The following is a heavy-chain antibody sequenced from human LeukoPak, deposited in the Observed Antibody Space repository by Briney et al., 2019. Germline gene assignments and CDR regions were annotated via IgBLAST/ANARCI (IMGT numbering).Heavy chain of an antibody. CDR3: ATVGWRLAAAGLFVFDY. J-gene: IGHJ4*02. V-gene: IGHV1-24*01. D-gene: IGHD6-13*01. Sequence: ASVKVSCKVSGYTLTELSMHWVRQAPGKGLEWMGGFDPEDGETIYAQEFQGRVTMTEDTSTDTAYMELSSLRSEGTAVYYCATVGWRLAAAGLFVFDYWGQGTLVTVSS. CDR1: GYTLTELS. CDR2: FDPEDGET.